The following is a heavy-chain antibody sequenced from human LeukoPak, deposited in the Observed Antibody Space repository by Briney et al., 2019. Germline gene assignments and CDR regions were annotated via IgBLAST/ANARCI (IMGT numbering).Heavy chain of an antibody. CDR1: GFTFSSYG. Sequence: GGSLRLSCAASGFTFSSYGMHWVRQAPGKGLAWVAVISTDGSNKYYADSVKGRFTISRDNSKNTLYLQMNSLRAEDTAVYYCAKSYYDESSAYYSYVLIPAMDVWGQGTTVTVSS. D-gene: IGHD3-22*01. V-gene: IGHV3-30*18. CDR2: ISTDGSNK. J-gene: IGHJ6*02. CDR3: AKSYYDESSAYYSYVLIPAMDV.